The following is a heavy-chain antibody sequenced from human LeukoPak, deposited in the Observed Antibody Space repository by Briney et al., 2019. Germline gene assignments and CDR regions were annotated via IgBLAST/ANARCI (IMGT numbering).Heavy chain of an antibody. D-gene: IGHD2-2*03. CDR2: INPSGGST. CDR1: GYTFTSYY. CDR3: ARGVDIVAVPTAIHP. J-gene: IGHJ5*02. Sequence: ASVKVSCKASGYTFTSYYMHWVRQAPGQGLEWMGIINPSGGSTSYAQKSQGRVTMTRDTSTSTVYMELSSLRSEDTAVYYCARGVDIVAVPTAIHPWGQGTLVTVSS. V-gene: IGHV1-46*03.